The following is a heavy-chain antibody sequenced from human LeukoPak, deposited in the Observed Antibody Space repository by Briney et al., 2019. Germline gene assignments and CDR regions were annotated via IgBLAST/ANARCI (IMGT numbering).Heavy chain of an antibody. Sequence: PSETLSLTRTVSGGSISSGASDWGWIRQHPKRGLEWVGYINHSGSNSYNPPLGTRVTMSVDTSKNQFSLKLSSVTAGDSAVYYCARAARQGFTMIVVPFFYFDLWGRGTLVTVSS. CDR1: GGSISSGASD. CDR2: INHSGSN. V-gene: IGHV4-31*03. D-gene: IGHD3-22*01. J-gene: IGHJ2*01. CDR3: ARAARQGFTMIVVPFFYFDL.